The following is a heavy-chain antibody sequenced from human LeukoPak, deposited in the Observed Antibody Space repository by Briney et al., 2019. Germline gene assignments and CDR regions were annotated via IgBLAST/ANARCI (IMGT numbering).Heavy chain of an antibody. J-gene: IGHJ3*01. CDR3: ARRTPRCGGTCYDAFDV. CDR1: GYTFIDYD. D-gene: IGHD2-21*01. Sequence: ASVTVSCKASGYTFIDYDINWVRQAPGQGLEWMGLMSPHNGHTEYAQNFQGRVTMTRDTSTGTAYMELRRLRSEDTAVYYCARRTPRCGGTCYDAFDVWGQGTMVTVSS. V-gene: IGHV1-8*01. CDR2: MSPHNGHT.